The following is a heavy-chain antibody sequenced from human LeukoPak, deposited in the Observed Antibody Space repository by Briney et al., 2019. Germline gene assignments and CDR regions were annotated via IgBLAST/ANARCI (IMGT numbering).Heavy chain of an antibody. Sequence: ASVKVSCKASGYTFTGYYMHWVRQAPGQGLEWMGWINPNSGGTYYAQKFQARVTMTRDTSISTAYMGLSSLRSDDTAVYYCARVAYTYGYFDYWGQGTLVTVSS. J-gene: IGHJ4*02. CDR2: INPNSGGT. V-gene: IGHV1-2*02. D-gene: IGHD5-18*01. CDR3: ARVAYTYGYFDY. CDR1: GYTFTGYY.